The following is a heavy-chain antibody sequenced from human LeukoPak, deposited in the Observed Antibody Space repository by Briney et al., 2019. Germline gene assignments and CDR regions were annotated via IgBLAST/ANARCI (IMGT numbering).Heavy chain of an antibody. CDR2: ISSGSSYK. Sequence: GGSLRLSCTASGFTFSNYSMNWVRQAPGKGLEWVSSISSGSSYKYYADSVKGRFTISRHNAKNSLYLQMNSLRAEDTAVYYCARGPVTKADCWGQGTLVTVSS. CDR3: ARGPVTKADC. CDR1: GFTFSNYS. D-gene: IGHD4-23*01. V-gene: IGHV3-21*01. J-gene: IGHJ4*02.